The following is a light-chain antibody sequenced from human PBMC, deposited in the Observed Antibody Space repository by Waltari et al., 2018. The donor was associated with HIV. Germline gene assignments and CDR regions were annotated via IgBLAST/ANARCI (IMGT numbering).Light chain of an antibody. Sequence: EIVLTQSLATLSVSPGERATLSCRASQSVSSNLAWYQQKPGQAPMLLIYGASPRATGIPARFSGSGSGTEFTLTVSSLQSEDFAVYDCQHYNNWTFGQGTKVEIK. CDR3: QHYNNWT. V-gene: IGKV3-15*01. CDR1: QSVSSN. J-gene: IGKJ1*01. CDR2: GAS.